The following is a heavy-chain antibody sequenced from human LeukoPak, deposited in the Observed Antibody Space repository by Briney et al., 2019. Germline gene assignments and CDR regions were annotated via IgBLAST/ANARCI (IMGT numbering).Heavy chain of an antibody. D-gene: IGHD2-15*01. CDR2: IYYSGST. CDR3: AREVDCSGGSCYHFDY. V-gene: IGHV4-59*01. Sequence: PSETLSLTCTVSGGSISSYYWSWIQQPPGKGLEWIGYIYYSGSTNYNPSLKSRVTISVDTSKNQFSLKLSSVTAADTAVYYCAREVDCSGGSCYHFDYWGQGTLVTVSS. J-gene: IGHJ4*02. CDR1: GGSISSYY.